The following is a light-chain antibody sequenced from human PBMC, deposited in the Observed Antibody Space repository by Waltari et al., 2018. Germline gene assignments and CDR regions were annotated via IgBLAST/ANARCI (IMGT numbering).Light chain of an antibody. J-gene: IGKJ4*01. V-gene: IGKV3-20*01. CDR2: CAS. CDR1: YSVSSSY. Sequence: FTHSPGPLSFSPGEKATLSCRAIYSVSSSYLAWYHQQPGQAPRLLLFCASSRATGIPDRISGSGSGTDFNLTSSRLEREEGGVYYCERYGDGPINVGGGAKVE. CDR3: ERYGDGPIN.